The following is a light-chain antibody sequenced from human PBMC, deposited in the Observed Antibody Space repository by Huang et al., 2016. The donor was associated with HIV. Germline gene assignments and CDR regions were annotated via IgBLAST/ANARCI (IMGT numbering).Light chain of an antibody. Sequence: EVVMTQSPVTLSVSPGERATLSCRASQSVNNKVAWFQQKPGQAPRLLIHDASIRATWIPDRFSGSGSGTEFTLTISSLQSEDFAVYYCQQYNNWPPWTFGQGTKVEIK. CDR1: QSVNNK. V-gene: IGKV3-15*01. J-gene: IGKJ1*01. CDR2: DAS. CDR3: QQYNNWPPWT.